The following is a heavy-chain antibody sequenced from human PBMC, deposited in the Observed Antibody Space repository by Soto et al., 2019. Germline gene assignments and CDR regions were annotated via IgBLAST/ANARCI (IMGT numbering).Heavy chain of an antibody. V-gene: IGHV1-18*01. CDR1: CYTFNTDA. CDR3: ARTVEYDSIPYYYADF. D-gene: IGHD2-21*01. CDR2: ISGYNGNT. Sequence: ASVKASCKASCYTFNTDAITWVRPAPGQGLEWMGWISGYNGNTNYAQTPQGRGTMTTDTSTSTAYLELRSLRSDDTAVYYCARTVEYDSIPYYYADFWGQGTLVTVSS. J-gene: IGHJ4*01.